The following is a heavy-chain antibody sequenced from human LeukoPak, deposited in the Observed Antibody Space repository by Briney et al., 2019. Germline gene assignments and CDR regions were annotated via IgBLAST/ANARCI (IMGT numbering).Heavy chain of an antibody. J-gene: IGHJ4*02. D-gene: IGHD6-13*01. CDR1: GFTFSSYA. CDR2: ISGSGGST. V-gene: IGHV3-23*01. Sequence: GGSLRLSYAASGFTFSSYAMSWVRQAPGKGLEWVSAISGSGGSTYYADSVKGRFTISRDNSKNTLYLQMNSLRAEDTAVYYCAKDVRSVSAAGIFDYWGQGTLATVFS. CDR3: AKDVRSVSAAGIFDY.